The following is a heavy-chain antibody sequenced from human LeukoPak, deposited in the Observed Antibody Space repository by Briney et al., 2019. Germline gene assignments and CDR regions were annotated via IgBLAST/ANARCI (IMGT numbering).Heavy chain of an antibody. J-gene: IGHJ1*01. CDR1: GFTLSNHW. V-gene: IGHV3-7*03. CDR2: IKQDGTEK. D-gene: IGHD6-19*01. CDR3: AKGRSGSLVYFQH. Sequence: GGSLRLSCAASGFTLSNHWMIWVRQAPGKGLECVANIKQDGTEKYYLDSVKGRFTISRDNAKNSLYLQMNSLRAEDTALYYCAKGRSGSLVYFQHWGQGTLVTVSS.